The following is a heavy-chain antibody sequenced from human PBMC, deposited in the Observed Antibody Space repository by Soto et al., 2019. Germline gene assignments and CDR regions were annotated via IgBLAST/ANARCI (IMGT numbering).Heavy chain of an antibody. Sequence: QVQLVQSGAEVKKPGASVKVSCKACGYSFTSHGVSWVRQAPGQGLEWMGWISAYNGNTNYAQKFQGRVTMTTDTSTSTAYMELRSLRYDDTAVHYCERDNGFGESDDWGQGTTVTVSS. CDR2: ISAYNGNT. D-gene: IGHD3-10*01. CDR3: ERDNGFGESDD. J-gene: IGHJ6*02. CDR1: GYSFTSHG. V-gene: IGHV1-18*01.